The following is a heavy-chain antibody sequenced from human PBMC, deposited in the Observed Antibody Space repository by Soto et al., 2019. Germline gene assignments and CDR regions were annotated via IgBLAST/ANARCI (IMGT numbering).Heavy chain of an antibody. CDR2: ISYDGSNK. CDR3: AKDDAPPYYYGSGSSDAFDI. Sequence: QVQLVESGGGVVQPGRSLRLSCAASGFTFSSYGMHWVRQAPGKGLEWVAVISYDGSNKYYADSVKGRFTISRDNSKKTLYLQMNSLRAEDTAVSYCAKDDAPPYYYGSGSSDAFDIWGQGTMVTVSS. CDR1: GFTFSSYG. V-gene: IGHV3-30*18. D-gene: IGHD3-10*01. J-gene: IGHJ3*02.